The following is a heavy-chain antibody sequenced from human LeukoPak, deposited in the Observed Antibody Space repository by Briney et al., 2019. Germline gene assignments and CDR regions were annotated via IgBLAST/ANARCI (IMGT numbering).Heavy chain of an antibody. CDR1: GFTFSSYG. Sequence: GGSLRLSCAASGFTFSSYGMHWVRQAPGKGLEWVAVIWYDGSNKYYADSVKGRFTISRDNSKNTLYLQMNSLRAEDTAVYYCARDIGGGYCSSTSCYLGFYYYGMDVWGQGTTVTVSS. D-gene: IGHD2-2*01. V-gene: IGHV3-33*01. CDR2: IWYDGSNK. J-gene: IGHJ6*02. CDR3: ARDIGGGYCSSTSCYLGFYYYGMDV.